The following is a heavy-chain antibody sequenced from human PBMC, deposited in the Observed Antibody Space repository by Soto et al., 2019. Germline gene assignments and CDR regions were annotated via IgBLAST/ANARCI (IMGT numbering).Heavy chain of an antibody. CDR1: GYSFTSYW. V-gene: IGHV5-10-1*01. CDR2: IDPSDAYT. J-gene: IGHJ6*02. D-gene: IGHD2-15*01. Sequence: GESLKISCKGSGYSFTSYWISWVRQMPGKGLEWMGRIDPSDAYTNYSPSFQGHVTISADKSISTAYLQWSSLKASDNAMYYCARQTASYCSGGSCYSRHQYYYYYGMDVWGQGTTVTVSS. CDR3: ARQTASYCSGGSCYSRHQYYYYYGMDV.